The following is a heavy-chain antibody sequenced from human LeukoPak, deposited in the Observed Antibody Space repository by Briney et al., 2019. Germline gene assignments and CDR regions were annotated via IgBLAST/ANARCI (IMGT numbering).Heavy chain of an antibody. V-gene: IGHV3-21*01. CDR1: GFTLSSYS. CDR2: ISSSSSYI. Sequence: GGPLRLSCAASGFTLSSYSMNWVRQAPGKGLEWVSSISSSSSYIYYADSVKGRFTISRDNAKDSLYLQMNSLRAEDTAVYYCARVHCSSTSCYEWGYYYHMDVWGKGTTVTVSS. J-gene: IGHJ6*03. CDR3: ARVHCSSTSCYEWGYYYHMDV. D-gene: IGHD2-2*01.